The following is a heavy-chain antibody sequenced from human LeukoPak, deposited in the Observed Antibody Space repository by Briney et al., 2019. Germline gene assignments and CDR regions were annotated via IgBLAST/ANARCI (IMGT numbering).Heavy chain of an antibody. CDR2: IFGSGGSP. V-gene: IGHV3-23*01. CDR1: GFTFGSYA. J-gene: IGHJ4*02. D-gene: IGHD5-18*01. Sequence: GGSLRLSCEASGFTFGSYAMYWVRQGPGKGLEWVAGIFGSGGSPHYADSVKGRFTISRDNSQNMVYLHINSLRAEDTAVYYCGKTTVGYSSGQKPAWPVDYWGQGTLVTVS. CDR3: GKTTVGYSSGQKPAWPVDY.